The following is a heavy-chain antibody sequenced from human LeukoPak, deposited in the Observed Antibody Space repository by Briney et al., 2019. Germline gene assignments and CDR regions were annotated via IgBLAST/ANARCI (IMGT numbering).Heavy chain of an antibody. CDR2: IYYSGST. CDR1: GGSISSYY. J-gene: IGHJ6*03. CDR3: ATYSSSRYYYYMDV. D-gene: IGHD6-13*01. Sequence: SETLSLTCTVSGGSISSYYWSWIRQPPGKGLEWIGYIYYSGSTNYNPSLKSRVTISVDTSKNQFSLKLSSVTAADTAVYYCATYSSSRYYYYMDVWGKGTTVTVSS. V-gene: IGHV4-59*01.